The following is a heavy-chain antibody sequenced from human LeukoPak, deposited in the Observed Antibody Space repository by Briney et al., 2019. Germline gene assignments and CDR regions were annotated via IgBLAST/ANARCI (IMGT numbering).Heavy chain of an antibody. CDR3: ARDSAGISG. D-gene: IGHD3-3*01. J-gene: IGHJ4*02. CDR1: GGSLSSGDYY. Sequence: SQTLSLTCTVSGGSLSSGDYYWGWLRQPPGRGLEWIGYIYYSGSTYYNPSLKSRVTISVDTSKNQFSLKLSSVTAADTAVYYCARDSAGISGWGQGTLVTVSS. CDR2: IYYSGST. V-gene: IGHV4-30-4*01.